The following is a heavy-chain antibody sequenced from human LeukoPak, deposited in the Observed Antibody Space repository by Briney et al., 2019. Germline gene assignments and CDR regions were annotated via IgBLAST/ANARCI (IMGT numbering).Heavy chain of an antibody. CDR2: ISSSSSYI. Sequence: GGSLRLSCAASGFTFSSYSMNWVRQPPGKGLEWVTPISSSSSYIYYADSVKGRFTISRDNAKNSLYLQMNSLRAEDTAVYYCARSYVLLWFGEAIHYYGMDVWGQGTTVTVSS. CDR1: GFTFSSYS. J-gene: IGHJ6*02. V-gene: IGHV3-21*01. CDR3: ARSYVLLWFGEAIHYYGMDV. D-gene: IGHD3-10*01.